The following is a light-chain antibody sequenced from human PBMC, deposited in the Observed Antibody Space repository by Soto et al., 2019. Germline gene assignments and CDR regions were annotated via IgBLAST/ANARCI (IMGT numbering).Light chain of an antibody. V-gene: IGKV3-11*01. Sequence: SQFIDRYLAWYRQIPGQAPRVLIYDASNRATGIPARFSGSVSGTDFPLTISSLEPEDVSVYYCQQLSNWSPGFGQGTRLEIK. J-gene: IGKJ5*01. CDR3: QQLSNWSPG. CDR2: DAS. CDR1: QFIDRY.